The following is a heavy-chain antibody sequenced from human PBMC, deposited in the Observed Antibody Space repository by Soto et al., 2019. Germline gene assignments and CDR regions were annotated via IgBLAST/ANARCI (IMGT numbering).Heavy chain of an antibody. J-gene: IGHJ6*04. CDR1: GGTFSSYA. CDR3: ARGAGIAVAGTLRDYYYYGMDV. V-gene: IGHV1-69*13. Sequence: SVKVSCKASGGTFSSYAISWVRQAPGQGLEWMGGIIPIFGTANYAQKFQGRVTITADESTSTAYMELSSLRSEDTAVYYCARGAGIAVAGTLRDYYYYGMDVWGKGTRVTVSS. CDR2: IIPIFGTA. D-gene: IGHD6-19*01.